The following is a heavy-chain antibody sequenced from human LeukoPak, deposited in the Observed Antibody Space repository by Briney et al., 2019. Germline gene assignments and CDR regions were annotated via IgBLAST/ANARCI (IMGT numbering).Heavy chain of an antibody. D-gene: IGHD2-21*02. Sequence: GGSLRLSCAASGFTFSSYSMNWVRQAPGKGLEWVSGISNSGGSRYYADSVKGRFTISRDNSKNTLYLQMHSLRAEDTAVYYCAKTGDFYYFDNWGQGTLVTVSS. CDR3: AKTGDFYYFDN. CDR2: ISNSGGSR. CDR1: GFTFSSYS. V-gene: IGHV3-23*01. J-gene: IGHJ4*02.